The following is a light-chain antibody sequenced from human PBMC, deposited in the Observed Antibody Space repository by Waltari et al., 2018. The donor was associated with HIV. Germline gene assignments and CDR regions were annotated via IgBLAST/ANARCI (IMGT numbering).Light chain of an antibody. CDR3: GSYSGSKNFAV. J-gene: IGLJ3*02. CDR1: SSDVGGYNY. CDR2: DVS. V-gene: IGLV2-8*01. Sequence: QSALTQPPSASGSHGQSVTIACTGTSSDVGGYNYVPWYQQHPGKAPKLMIFDVSKRPSGVPDRFSCSKSGNTASLTVSGLQAEDEADYYCGSYSGSKNFAVFGGGTKLTVL.